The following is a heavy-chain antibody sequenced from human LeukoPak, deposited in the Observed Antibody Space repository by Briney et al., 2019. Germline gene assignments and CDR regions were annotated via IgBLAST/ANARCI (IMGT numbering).Heavy chain of an antibody. D-gene: IGHD3-3*01. CDR1: GGSFSGYY. J-gene: IGHJ4*02. Sequence: SETLSLTCAVYGGSFSGYYWSWIRQPPGKGLEWVGEINHSRSTNYNPSLKSRVTISVDTSKNQFSLKLSSVTAADTAVYYCARGRGDFWSGYSVDYWGQGTLVTVSS. V-gene: IGHV4-34*01. CDR2: INHSRST. CDR3: ARGRGDFWSGYSVDY.